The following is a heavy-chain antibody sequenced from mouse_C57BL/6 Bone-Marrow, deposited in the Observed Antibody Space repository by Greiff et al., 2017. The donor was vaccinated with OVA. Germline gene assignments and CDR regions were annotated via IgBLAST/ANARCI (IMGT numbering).Heavy chain of an antibody. V-gene: IGHV1-63*01. D-gene: IGHD2-4*01. CDR3: AREDDYDGYWYFDV. J-gene: IGHJ1*03. CDR1: GYTFTNYW. Sequence: VQLVESGAELVRPGTSVKMSCKASGYTFTNYWIGWAKQRPGHGLEWIGDIYPGGGYTNYNEKFKGKATLTADKSSSTAYMQFSSLTSEDSAIYYCAREDDYDGYWYFDVWGTGTTVTVSS. CDR2: IYPGGGYT.